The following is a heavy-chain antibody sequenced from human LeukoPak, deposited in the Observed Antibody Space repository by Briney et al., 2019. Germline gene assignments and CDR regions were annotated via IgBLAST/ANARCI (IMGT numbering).Heavy chain of an antibody. V-gene: IGHV4-38-2*01. CDR3: ARRDRWFDP. CDR1: GYSISSGYY. CDR2: IYRSGST. J-gene: IGHJ5*02. Sequence: SETLSLTXGVSGYSISSGYYWGWIRQSPGKGLEWIGNIYRSGSTYYNPSLKSRVTISVDTSKNQFSLRLTSVTAADTAVYYCARRDRWFDPWGQGTLVTVSS.